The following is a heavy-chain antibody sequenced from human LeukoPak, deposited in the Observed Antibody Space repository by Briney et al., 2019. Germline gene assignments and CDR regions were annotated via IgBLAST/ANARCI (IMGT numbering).Heavy chain of an antibody. Sequence: ASVKVSCTASGYTFTSYGISWVRQAPGQGLEWMGWISAYNGNTNYAQNLQGRVTMSTDTSTSTAYMELRSLRSDDTAVVYCSRAPPYQASRGGRYSWFDPWGQGTLVTVSS. V-gene: IGHV1-18*01. J-gene: IGHJ5*02. CDR1: GYTFTSYG. CDR2: ISAYNGNT. D-gene: IGHD2-21*01. CDR3: SRAPPYQASRGGRYSWFDP.